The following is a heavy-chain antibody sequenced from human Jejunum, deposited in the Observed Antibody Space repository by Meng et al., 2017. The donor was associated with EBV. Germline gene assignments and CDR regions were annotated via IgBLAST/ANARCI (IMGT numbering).Heavy chain of an antibody. CDR2: IYYSGTT. V-gene: IGHV4-39*01. CDR3: ARPGYCGEPSCYHRERPFDY. Sequence: QLQLQESGPRLVKPSEPLSPTCIVSDCPISSSNYYWGWIRQPPGKGLEWIGSIYYSGTTHYNPSLESRVTISVDTSKNQLSLKLTYVTAADTGVYYCARPGYCGEPSCYHRERPFDYWGQGTLVTVSS. D-gene: IGHD2-2*01. CDR1: DCPISSSNYY. J-gene: IGHJ4*02.